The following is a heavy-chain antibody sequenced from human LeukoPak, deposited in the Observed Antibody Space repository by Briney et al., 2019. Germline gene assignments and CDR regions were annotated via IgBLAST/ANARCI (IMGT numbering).Heavy chain of an antibody. Sequence: GASVKVSCKASGYTFTSYGISWVRQAPGQGLEWMGWISAYNGNTNYAQKLQGRVTMTTDTSTSTAYMELRSLRSDDTAVYYCARGSAPYDFWSGYYSTHFDYWGQGTLVTVSS. CDR3: ARGSAPYDFWSGYYSTHFDY. V-gene: IGHV1-18*01. D-gene: IGHD3-3*01. CDR2: ISAYNGNT. CDR1: GYTFTSYG. J-gene: IGHJ4*02.